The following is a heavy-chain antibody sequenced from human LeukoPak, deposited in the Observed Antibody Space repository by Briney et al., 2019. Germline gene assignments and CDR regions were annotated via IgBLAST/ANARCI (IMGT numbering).Heavy chain of an antibody. CDR2: ISWNSGSI. CDR3: AKDTDYDSSGYSRYFQH. V-gene: IGHV3-9*01. J-gene: IGHJ1*01. Sequence: LTGRSLRLSCAASGFTFDDYAMHWVRQAPGKGLEWVSGISWNSGSIGYADSVKGRFTIYRDNAKNSLYLQMNSLRAEDTALYYCAKDTDYDSSGYSRYFQHWGQGTLVTVSS. CDR1: GFTFDDYA. D-gene: IGHD3-22*01.